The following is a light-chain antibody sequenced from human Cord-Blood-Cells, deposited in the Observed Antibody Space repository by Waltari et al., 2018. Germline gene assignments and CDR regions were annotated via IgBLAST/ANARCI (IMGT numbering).Light chain of an antibody. CDR3: AAWDDSLNGVV. J-gene: IGLJ2*01. Sequence: QSVLTQPPSASGTPGQRFTISCSGSSSNIGSNTVNWYQQLPGTAPKLLIYSNKQRPSGVPDRFSGSKSGTSASLAISGLQSEDEADYYCAAWDDSLNGVVFGGGTKLTVL. V-gene: IGLV1-44*01. CDR1: SSNIGSNT. CDR2: SNK.